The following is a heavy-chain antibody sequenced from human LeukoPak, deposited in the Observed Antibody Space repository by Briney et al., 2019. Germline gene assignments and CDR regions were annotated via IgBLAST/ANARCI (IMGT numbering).Heavy chain of an antibody. D-gene: IGHD3-22*01. CDR1: GGSISSGDYY. J-gene: IGHJ4*02. CDR3: ARDYYDSSGFDY. CDR2: IYHSGST. Sequence: SETLSLTCTVSGGSISSGDYYWSWVRQPPGKGLEWIGEIYHSGSTNYNPSLKSRVTISVDKSKNQFSLKLSSVTAADTAVYYCARDYYDSSGFDYWGQGTLVTVSS. V-gene: IGHV4-4*02.